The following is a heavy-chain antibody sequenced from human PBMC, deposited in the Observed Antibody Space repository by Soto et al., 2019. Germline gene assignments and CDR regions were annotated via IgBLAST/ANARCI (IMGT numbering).Heavy chain of an antibody. CDR2: IYYSGST. D-gene: IGHD2-8*02. CDR1: GFTFSNAW. Sequence: VQLVESGGGLVKPGGSLRLSCAASGFTFSNAWMSWVRQAPGKGLEWIGSIYYSGSTYYNPSLKSRVTISVDTSKNQFSLKLSSVTAADTAVYYCARHGRTGLPDYWGQGTLVTVSS. CDR3: ARHGRTGLPDY. V-gene: IGHV4-59*05. J-gene: IGHJ4*02.